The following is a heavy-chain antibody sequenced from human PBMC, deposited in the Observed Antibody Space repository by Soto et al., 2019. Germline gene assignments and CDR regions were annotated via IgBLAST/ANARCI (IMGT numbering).Heavy chain of an antibody. D-gene: IGHD5-12*01. V-gene: IGHV4-39*01. J-gene: IGHJ5*02. CDR1: GGSISSSDFY. Sequence: SETLSLTCTVSGGSISSSDFYWGWLRQPPGKGLDFIGSMYYSGTTYYNPSLKNRITISVDTSKNQFSLKLSSVTAADTAVYYCARLGYSGYEGWFDPWGQGTLVTVSS. CDR3: ARLGYSGYEGWFDP. CDR2: MYYSGTT.